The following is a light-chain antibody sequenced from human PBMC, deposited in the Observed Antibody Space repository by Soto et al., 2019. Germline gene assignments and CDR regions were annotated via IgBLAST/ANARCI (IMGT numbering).Light chain of an antibody. V-gene: IGLV2-23*01. CDR2: EGS. CDR3: CSYAGSSTSGVV. Sequence: QSALTQPASVSGSPGQSITISCTGTSSDVGSYNLVSWYQQHPGKAPKLMIYEGSKRPSGVSNRFSGSKSGNTASLTISGLQGEDEADYYCCSYAGSSTSGVVFGGGTKLTVL. J-gene: IGLJ2*01. CDR1: SSDVGSYNL.